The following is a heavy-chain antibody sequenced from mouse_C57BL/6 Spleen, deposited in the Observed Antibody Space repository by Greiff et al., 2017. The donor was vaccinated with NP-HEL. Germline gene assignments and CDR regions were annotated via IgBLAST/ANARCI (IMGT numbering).Heavy chain of an antibody. CDR3: VRHDGYSWYFDV. V-gene: IGHV10-1*01. Sequence: DVQLQESGGGLVQPKGSLKLSCAASGFSFNTYAMNWVRQAPGKGLEWVARIRSKSNNYATYYADSVKDRFTISRDDSESMLYLQMNNLKTEDTAMYYCVRHDGYSWYFDVWGTGTSVTVSS. CDR2: IRSKSNNYAT. J-gene: IGHJ1*03. CDR1: GFSFNTYA. D-gene: IGHD2-3*01.